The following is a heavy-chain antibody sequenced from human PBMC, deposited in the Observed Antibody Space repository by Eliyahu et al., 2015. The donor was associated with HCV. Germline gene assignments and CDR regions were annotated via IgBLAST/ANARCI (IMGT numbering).Heavy chain of an antibody. CDR1: GFSFSSHA. CDR3: ARDAGGGYYKHFDY. J-gene: IGHJ4*02. V-gene: IGHV3-48*02. D-gene: IGHD3-10*01. CDR2: ISSTGSRR. Sequence: EVQLVESGGVLVQPGGSLRVSCAASGFSFSSHAMNWVRQAPGKGLEWVSHISSTGSRRYYADSVKGRFTISRDNAKNSLFLQMNSLRDDDTAVYYCARDAGGGYYKHFDYWGQGTLVTVSS.